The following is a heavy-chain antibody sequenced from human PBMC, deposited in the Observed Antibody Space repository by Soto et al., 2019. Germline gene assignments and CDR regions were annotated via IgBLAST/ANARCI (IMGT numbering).Heavy chain of an antibody. CDR2: ISSSSTI. D-gene: IGHD5-18*01. CDR1: GFTFSSYS. CDR3: ARVVGIQLWLDY. J-gene: IGHJ4*02. V-gene: IGHV3-48*02. Sequence: VGSLRLSCAASGFTFSSYSMNWFRQAPVKGLEWVSYISSSSTIYYADSVKGRFTISRDNAKNSLYLQMNSLRDEDTAVYYCARVVGIQLWLDYWGQGTLVTVSS.